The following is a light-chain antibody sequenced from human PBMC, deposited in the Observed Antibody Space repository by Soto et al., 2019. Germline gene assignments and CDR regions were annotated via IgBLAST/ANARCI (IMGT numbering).Light chain of an antibody. V-gene: IGLV1-47*01. CDR3: AAWDDSLSGPGF. Sequence: QSVLTQPPSASGTPGQRVTISCSGSSSNIGSNYVYWYQQLPGTAPKLLIYRNNQRPSGVPDRFSGSKSGTSASLAISGLRSEDEADYYCAAWDDSLSGPGFFGTGTKATVL. J-gene: IGLJ1*01. CDR1: SSNIGSNY. CDR2: RNN.